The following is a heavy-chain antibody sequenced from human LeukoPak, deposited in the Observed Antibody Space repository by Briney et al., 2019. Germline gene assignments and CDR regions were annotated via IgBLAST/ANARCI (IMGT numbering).Heavy chain of an antibody. Sequence: GASVKVSCKASGYTFTSYDINWVRQATGQGLEWMGWMNPNSGNTGYAQKFQGRVTMTRNTSISTAYMELSSLRSEDAAVYYCARGGKGPAELYWYFDLWGRGTLVIVSS. CDR1: GYTFTSYD. J-gene: IGHJ2*01. D-gene: IGHD2-2*01. CDR3: ARGGKGPAELYWYFDL. CDR2: MNPNSGNT. V-gene: IGHV1-8*01.